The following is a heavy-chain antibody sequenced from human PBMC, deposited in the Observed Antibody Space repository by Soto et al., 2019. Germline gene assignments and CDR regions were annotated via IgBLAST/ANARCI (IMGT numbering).Heavy chain of an antibody. D-gene: IGHD6-19*01. CDR3: AHIVVAGLGYYFDY. J-gene: IGHJ4*02. Sequence: QITLKESGPTLVKPTQTLTLTCTFSGFSLSSTRMAVGWIRQPPGKALEWLALIYWDDDKRYSPFLKSSLTLTKDTAKKQVFLTLSNMDPVDTARYYCAHIVVAGLGYYFDYWGQGTLVTVSS. CDR1: GFSLSSTRMA. V-gene: IGHV2-5*02. CDR2: IYWDDDK.